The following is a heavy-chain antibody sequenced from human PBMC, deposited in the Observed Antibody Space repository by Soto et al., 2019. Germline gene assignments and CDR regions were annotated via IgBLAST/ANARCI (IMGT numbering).Heavy chain of an antibody. CDR2: INPNSGGT. Sequence: ASVKVSCKASGYTFTGYDMHWVRQAPGQGLEWMGWINPNSGGTNYAQKFQGRVTMTRDTSISTAYMELSRLRSDDTAVYYCARVGELELNWFDPWGQGTRVTVSS. CDR3: ARVGELELNWFDP. J-gene: IGHJ5*02. V-gene: IGHV1-2*02. CDR1: GYTFTGYD. D-gene: IGHD1-7*01.